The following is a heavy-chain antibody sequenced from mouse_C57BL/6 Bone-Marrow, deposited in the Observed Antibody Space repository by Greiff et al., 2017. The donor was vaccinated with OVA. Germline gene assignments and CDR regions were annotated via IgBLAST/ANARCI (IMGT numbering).Heavy chain of an antibody. CDR2: IDPENGDT. J-gene: IGHJ3*01. V-gene: IGHV14-4*01. CDR1: GFNIKDDY. CDR3: TTWGG. Sequence: EVNVVESGAELVRPGASVKLSCTASGFNIKDDYMHWVKQRPEQGLEWIGWIDPENGDTEYASKFQGKATITADTSSNTAYLQLSSLTSEDTAVYYCTTWGGWGQGTLVTVSA.